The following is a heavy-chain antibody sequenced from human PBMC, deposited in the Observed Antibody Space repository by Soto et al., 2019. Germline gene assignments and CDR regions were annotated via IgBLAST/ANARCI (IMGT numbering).Heavy chain of an antibody. CDR3: ARLIGNSWLDS. CDR2: IWYDGSNK. Sequence: GGSLRLSCAASGFTFSSYGMHWVRQAPGKGLEWVAVIWYDGSNKYYAESVKGRFTISRDNSNNQVSPQLNSVTPDDTAVYYCARLIGNSWLDSWGQGTLVTVSS. D-gene: IGHD3-16*01. V-gene: IGHV3-33*01. J-gene: IGHJ5*01. CDR1: GFTFSSYG.